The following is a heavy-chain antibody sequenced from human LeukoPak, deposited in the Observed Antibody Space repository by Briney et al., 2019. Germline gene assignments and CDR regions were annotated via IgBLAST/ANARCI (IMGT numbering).Heavy chain of an antibody. V-gene: IGHV1-69*04. CDR3: ARFWVGIAAAGTGY. Sequence: GASVKVSCKASGGTFSSYAISWVRQAPGQGLEWMGRIIPILGIANYAQKFQCRVTITADKSTSTAYMELSSLRSEDTAVYYCARFWVGIAAAGTGYWGQGTLVTVSS. D-gene: IGHD6-13*01. CDR1: GGTFSSYA. CDR2: IIPILGIA. J-gene: IGHJ4*02.